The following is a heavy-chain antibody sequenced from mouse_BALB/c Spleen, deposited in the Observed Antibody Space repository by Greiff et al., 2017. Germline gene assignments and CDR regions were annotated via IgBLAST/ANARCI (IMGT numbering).Heavy chain of an antibody. D-gene: IGHD2-14*01. CDR2: INPSSGYT. Sequence: QVQLKESGAELARPGASVKMSCKASGYTFTSYTMHWVKQRPGQGLEWIGYINPSSGYTNYNQKFKDKATLTADKSSSTAYMQLSSLTSEDSAVYYCARGYDGNMDYWGQGTSVTVSS. CDR1: GYTFTSYT. V-gene: IGHV1-4*01. CDR3: ARGYDGNMDY. J-gene: IGHJ4*01.